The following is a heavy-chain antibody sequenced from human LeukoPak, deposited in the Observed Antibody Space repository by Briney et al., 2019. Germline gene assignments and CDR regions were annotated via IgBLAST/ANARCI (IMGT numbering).Heavy chain of an antibody. CDR3: ARVRGSSGWIDY. CDR1: GFTFSDYY. CDR2: ISSSSSYT. Sequence: GGSLRLSCAASGFTFSDYYMSWIRQAPGKGLEWVSYISSSSSYTNYADSVKGRFTISRDSAKNSLYLQMNSLRAEDTAVYYCARVRGSSGWIDYWGQGTLVTVSS. V-gene: IGHV3-11*06. J-gene: IGHJ4*02. D-gene: IGHD6-19*01.